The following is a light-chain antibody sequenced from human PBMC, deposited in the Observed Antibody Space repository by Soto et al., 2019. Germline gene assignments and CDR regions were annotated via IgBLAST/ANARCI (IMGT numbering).Light chain of an antibody. Sequence: QSVLTQPPSVSAAPGQKVTISCSGSSSNIGNNYVSWYQQLPGTAPKLLIYDNNQRPSGIPDRFSGYKSGTSATLGITGLQTGDEAGYYCGTWDSSLSAGVVFGGGTQLTVL. CDR2: DNN. V-gene: IGLV1-51*01. CDR1: SSNIGNNY. J-gene: IGLJ3*02. CDR3: GTWDSSLSAGVV.